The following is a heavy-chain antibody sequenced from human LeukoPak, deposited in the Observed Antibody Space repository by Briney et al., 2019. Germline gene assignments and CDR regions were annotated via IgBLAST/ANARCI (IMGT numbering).Heavy chain of an antibody. CDR3: AKDLDYYDSSGYPY. CDR1: GFTFSSYG. D-gene: IGHD3-22*01. CDR2: ISGSGGST. Sequence: PGGSLRLSCAASGFTFSSYGTSWVRQAPGKGLEWVSAISGSGGSTYYADSVKGRFTISRDNSKNTLYLQMNSLRAEDTAVYYCAKDLDYYDSSGYPYWGQGTLVTVSS. J-gene: IGHJ4*02. V-gene: IGHV3-23*01.